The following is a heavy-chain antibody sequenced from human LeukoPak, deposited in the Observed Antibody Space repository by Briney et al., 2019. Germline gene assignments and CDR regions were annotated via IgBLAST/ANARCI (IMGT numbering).Heavy chain of an antibody. J-gene: IGHJ4*02. Sequence: SETLTLTCAVSGYSISSGYYWGWIRQPPGKGLEWIGSIYHSGSTYYNPSLKSRVTISVDTSKNQFSLKLSSVTAADTAVYYCARHGLVEMALDYWGQGTLVTVSS. CDR3: ARHGLVEMALDY. V-gene: IGHV4-38-2*01. CDR1: GYSISSGYY. D-gene: IGHD5-24*01. CDR2: IYHSGST.